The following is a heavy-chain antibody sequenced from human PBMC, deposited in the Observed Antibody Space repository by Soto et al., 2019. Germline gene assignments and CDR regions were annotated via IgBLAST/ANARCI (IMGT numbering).Heavy chain of an antibody. CDR3: AKELQRGMDV. D-gene: IGHD4-4*01. Sequence: ASVKVSCKASGYTFSVYHMHWVRQAPGQGLEWMGWVHPNSGGTNYAQSFEGRVTMTGDTSINTAYMELSRLTSDDTAVYYCAKELQRGMDVWGQGTKVTVSS. J-gene: IGHJ6*02. V-gene: IGHV1-2*02. CDR1: GYTFSVYH. CDR2: VHPNSGGT.